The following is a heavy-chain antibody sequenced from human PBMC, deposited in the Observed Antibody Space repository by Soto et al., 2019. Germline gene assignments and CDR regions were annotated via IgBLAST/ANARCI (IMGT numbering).Heavy chain of an antibody. D-gene: IGHD4-17*01. J-gene: IGHJ5*02. CDR2: IYYSGST. CDR1: GGSISSSSYY. CDR3: ARRLGGDYALDWFDP. V-gene: IGHV4-39*01. Sequence: QLLESGPGLVQPSETLSLTCTVSGGSISSSSYYWGWIRQPPGKGLEWIGSIYYSGSTYYNPSLKSRVTISVDTSKNQFSLQLSSVTAADTAVYYCARRLGGDYALDWFDPWGQGTLVTVSS.